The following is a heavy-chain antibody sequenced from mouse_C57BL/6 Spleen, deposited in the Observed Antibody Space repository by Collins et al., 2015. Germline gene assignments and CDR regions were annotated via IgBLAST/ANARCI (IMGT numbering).Heavy chain of an antibody. CDR1: GYTFTSYW. Sequence: QVQLQQPGAELVRPGTSVKLSCKASGYTFTSYWMHWVKQRPGQGLEWIGVIDPSDSYTNFNQKFKGKATLTVDTSSSTAYMQLSSLTSEDSAVYYCARDYGNYYFDYWSRGTTLTVSS. V-gene: IGHV1-59*01. CDR2: IDPSDSYT. D-gene: IGHD2-1*01. J-gene: IGHJ2*01. CDR3: ARDYGNYYFDY.